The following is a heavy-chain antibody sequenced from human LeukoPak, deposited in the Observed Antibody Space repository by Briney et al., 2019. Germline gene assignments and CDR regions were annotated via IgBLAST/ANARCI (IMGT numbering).Heavy chain of an antibody. J-gene: IGHJ5*02. Sequence: GGSLRLSCAASGVIISSYAMSWVRQDPGKGLEWVSAINGRGDNTYYADFVKGRFTISRDNSKSTVYLQMNSLRTEDTAVYYCAKDRVSPGFNWFDPWGQGTLVTVSS. CDR3: AKDRVSPGFNWFDP. CDR1: GVIISSYA. D-gene: IGHD2/OR15-2a*01. V-gene: IGHV3-23*01. CDR2: INGRGDNT.